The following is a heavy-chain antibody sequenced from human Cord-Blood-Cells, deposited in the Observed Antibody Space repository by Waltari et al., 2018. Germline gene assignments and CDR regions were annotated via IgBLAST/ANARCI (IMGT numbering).Heavy chain of an antibody. Sequence: QVQLQESGPGLVKPSETLSLTCTVSGGSISSYDWSWLRQPPGKGLEWIGYIYYSGSTNYNPSLKSRVTISVDTSKNQFSLKLSSVTAADTAVYYCARLSSSLPMDVWGKGTTVTVSS. CDR2: IYYSGST. CDR1: GGSISSYD. V-gene: IGHV4-59*01. CDR3: ARLSSSLPMDV. D-gene: IGHD6-13*01. J-gene: IGHJ6*03.